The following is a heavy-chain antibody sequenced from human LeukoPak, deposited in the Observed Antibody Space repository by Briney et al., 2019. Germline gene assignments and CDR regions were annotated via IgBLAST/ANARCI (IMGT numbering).Heavy chain of an antibody. CDR2: LYYTGNT. V-gene: IGHV4-59*01. CDR3: ARTATYSSTWYPTYYYYYGMDV. CDR1: GGSISSYY. J-gene: IGHJ6*02. D-gene: IGHD6-13*01. Sequence: SETLSLTCTVSGGSISSYYWSWLRQPPGKGLEYIGFLYYTGNTNYNPSLKSRVTISVDTSRNQFSLKLTSVTAADTAVYYCARTATYSSTWYPTYYYYYGMDVWGQGTTVTVSS.